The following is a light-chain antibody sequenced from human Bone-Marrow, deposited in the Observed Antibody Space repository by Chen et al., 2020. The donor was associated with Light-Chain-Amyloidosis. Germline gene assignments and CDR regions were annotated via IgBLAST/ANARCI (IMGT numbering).Light chain of an antibody. Sequence: SLDLTQPPSVSVSPGPTARITCSGDALAKQYAYWFQQRPGHAPILLIYQDSERPSGIPERFSGSSSGTTVTLTITGVQAEDEADYFCQSADISNVVFGGGTKLTVL. CDR3: QSADISNVV. J-gene: IGLJ2*01. CDR1: ALAKQY. CDR2: QDS. V-gene: IGLV3-25*03.